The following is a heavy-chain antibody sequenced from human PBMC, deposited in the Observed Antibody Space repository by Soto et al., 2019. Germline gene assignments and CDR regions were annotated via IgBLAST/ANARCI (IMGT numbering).Heavy chain of an antibody. CDR2: ISSSSSTI. Sequence: PGGSLRLSCAASGFTFSSYSMNWVRQAPGKGLEWVSYISSSSSTIYYADSVKGRFTISRDNAKNSLYLQMNSLRAADTAVYYCARVAILLAMDVWGQGTTVTVSS. CDR3: ARVAILLAMDV. J-gene: IGHJ6*02. D-gene: IGHD2-15*01. V-gene: IGHV3-48*01. CDR1: GFTFSSYS.